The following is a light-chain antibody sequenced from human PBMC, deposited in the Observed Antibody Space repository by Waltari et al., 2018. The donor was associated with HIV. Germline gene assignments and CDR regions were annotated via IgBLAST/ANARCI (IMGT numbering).Light chain of an antibody. CDR2: GAS. CDR1: QSISLY. CDR3: QQSFTTLTWT. V-gene: IGKV1-39*01. Sequence: DIQMTQSPSSLSASVGDIVTITCRASQSISLYVNWYQQKPGKAPKLLIYGASSLQSGVPSRFRCSGSGTLFTLTISRLQPEDFATYYCQQSFTTLTWTFGKGTKVETK. J-gene: IGKJ1*01.